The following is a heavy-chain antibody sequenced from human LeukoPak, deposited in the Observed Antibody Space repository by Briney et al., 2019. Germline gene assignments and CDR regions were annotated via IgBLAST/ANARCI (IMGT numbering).Heavy chain of an antibody. CDR1: GGSISSSSYY. CDR3: AGRYNWNDEGWFDP. Sequence: SETLSLTCTVSGGSISSSSYYCSWIRQPPGKGLEWIGYIHHSGSTNYNPSLKSRVTISVNTSKNQFSLKLSSVTAADTAVYYCAGRYNWNDEGWFDPWGQGTLVTVSS. CDR2: IHHSGST. J-gene: IGHJ5*02. D-gene: IGHD1-1*01. V-gene: IGHV4-61*01.